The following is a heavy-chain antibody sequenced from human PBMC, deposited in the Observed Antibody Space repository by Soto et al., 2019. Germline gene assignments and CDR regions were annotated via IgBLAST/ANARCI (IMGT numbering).Heavy chain of an antibody. J-gene: IGHJ4*02. Sequence: PGGSLRLSCAASGFTFSSYSMNWVRQAPGKGLEWVSSISSSSYIYYADSVKGRFTISRDNAKNSLYLQMNSLRAEDTAVYYCARDAKSTLYYYDSSGSYFDYWGQGTLVTVSS. D-gene: IGHD3-22*01. V-gene: IGHV3-21*01. CDR3: ARDAKSTLYYYDSSGSYFDY. CDR2: ISSSSYI. CDR1: GFTFSSYS.